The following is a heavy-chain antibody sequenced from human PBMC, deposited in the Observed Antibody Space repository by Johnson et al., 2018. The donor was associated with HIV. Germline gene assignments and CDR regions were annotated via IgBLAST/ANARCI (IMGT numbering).Heavy chain of an antibody. V-gene: IGHV3-23*04. Sequence: VQLVESGGGLVQPGGSLRVSCAASGFTFSSYAMNWDRQTPGKGLEWVSGISGSGVSTYYADSVKGRFSISRDNSKNTVYLQMNSLRADDTALYYCAKVPSRYSVIAATGTCAFDIWGQGTMVTVSS. CDR3: AKVPSRYSVIAATGTCAFDI. CDR1: GFTFSSYA. J-gene: IGHJ3*02. D-gene: IGHD6-13*01. CDR2: ISGSGVST.